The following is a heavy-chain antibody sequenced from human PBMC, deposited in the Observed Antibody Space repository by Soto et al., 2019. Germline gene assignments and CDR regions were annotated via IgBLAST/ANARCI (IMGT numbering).Heavy chain of an antibody. Sequence: EVQLVESGGGLVQPGGSLSLSCAASGFTVSSNYMSWVRQAPGKGLEWVSVIYSGGSTYYADSVKGRFTISRDNSKNTLYLQMNSLRAEDTAVYYCARDDVGATVTLDYWGQGTLVTVSS. CDR1: GFTVSSNY. D-gene: IGHD1-26*01. J-gene: IGHJ4*02. CDR3: ARDDVGATVTLDY. CDR2: IYSGGST. V-gene: IGHV3-66*01.